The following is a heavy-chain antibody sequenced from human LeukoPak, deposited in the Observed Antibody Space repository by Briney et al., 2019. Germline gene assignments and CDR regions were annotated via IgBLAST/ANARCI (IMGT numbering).Heavy chain of an antibody. V-gene: IGHV5-51*01. J-gene: IGHJ3*02. CDR3: ARRAYCGGDCYFGAFDI. D-gene: IGHD2-21*01. CDR1: GYSFTSYW. CDR2: IYPGDSDT. Sequence: GESLKTSCKGSGYSFTSYWIGWVRQMPGKGLEWMGIIYPGDSDTRYSPSFQGQVTISADKSISTAYLQWSSLKASDTAMYYCARRAYCGGDCYFGAFDIWGQGTMVTVSS.